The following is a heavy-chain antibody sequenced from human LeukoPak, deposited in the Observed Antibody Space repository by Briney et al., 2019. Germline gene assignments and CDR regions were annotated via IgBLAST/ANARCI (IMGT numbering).Heavy chain of an antibody. CDR1: GFTFAIYH. CDR3: AKSRVEEAGAGGFDT. CDR2: IRGDGV. J-gene: IGHJ3*02. D-gene: IGHD6-13*01. V-gene: IGHV3-23*01. Sequence: GSLRLSCAASGFTFAIYHMSWVRQAPGKGLEWVATIRGDGVYYADSVQGRFTISRDDSKNTVSVQMNSLRAEDTAVYYCAKSRVEEAGAGGFDTWGRGTLVAVSS.